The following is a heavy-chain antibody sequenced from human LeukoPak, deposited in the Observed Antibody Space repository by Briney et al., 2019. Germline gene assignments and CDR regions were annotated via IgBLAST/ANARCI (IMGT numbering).Heavy chain of an antibody. CDR3: AREPVGYYGGNSGYFDY. D-gene: IGHD4-23*01. J-gene: IGHJ4*02. CDR1: GGSVSSGSYY. V-gene: IGHV4-61*01. Sequence: SETLSLTCTVSGGSVSSGSYYWSWIRQPPGKGLEWIGYIYYSGSTNYNPSLKSRVTISADTSKNQFSLKLSSVTAADTAVYYCAREPVGYYGGNSGYFDYWGQGTLVTVSS. CDR2: IYYSGST.